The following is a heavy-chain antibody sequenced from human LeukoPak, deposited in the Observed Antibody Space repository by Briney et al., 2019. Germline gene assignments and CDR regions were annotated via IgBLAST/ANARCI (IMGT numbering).Heavy chain of an antibody. V-gene: IGHV3-74*01. Sequence: GGSLRLSCAASGFPFSDSWMHWVRQTPGKALVWVARINGDGSSTHYADFVEGRFTISRDNAKNSLYLQMNSLRAEDTAVYYCAELGITMIGGVWGKGTTVTISS. CDR2: INGDGSST. CDR3: AELGITMIGGV. J-gene: IGHJ6*04. CDR1: GFPFSDSW. D-gene: IGHD3-10*02.